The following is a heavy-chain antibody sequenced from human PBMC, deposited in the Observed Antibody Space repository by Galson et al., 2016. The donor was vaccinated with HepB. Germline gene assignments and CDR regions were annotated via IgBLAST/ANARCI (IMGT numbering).Heavy chain of an antibody. CDR1: GLSFATSGMC. CDR2: INWDDEK. Sequence: PALVKPTQTLTLTCTFSGLSFATSGMCVSWIRQPPGKALEWLAFINWDDEKYCSTSLKPRVTISMGTSKNQVVLEMTNMDPLDTGTYYCVRTRMGGVGTIYDYWGQGALVAVSS. CDR3: VRTRMGGVGTIYDY. J-gene: IGHJ4*02. V-gene: IGHV2-70*01. D-gene: IGHD3-3*01.